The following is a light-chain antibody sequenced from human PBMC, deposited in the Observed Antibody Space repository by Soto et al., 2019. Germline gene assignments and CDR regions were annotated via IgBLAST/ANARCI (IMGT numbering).Light chain of an antibody. CDR2: GVS. Sequence: QSALTQPASVSGSPGQSIAISCTGSSSDVGIYNYVSWYQQHPGKAPKLIIYGVSNRPSGTSDRFSGSKSGNTASLTISGLQSDDEADYYCSSSTSSNTLVFGGGTKVTVL. CDR3: SSSTSSNTLV. V-gene: IGLV2-14*01. J-gene: IGLJ3*02. CDR1: SSDVGIYNY.